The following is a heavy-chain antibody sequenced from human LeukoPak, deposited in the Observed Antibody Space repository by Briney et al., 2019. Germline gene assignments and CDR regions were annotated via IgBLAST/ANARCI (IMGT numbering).Heavy chain of an antibody. CDR2: ISAYNGDT. V-gene: IGHV1-18*01. Sequence: ASVKVSCEPSGYTFSDFGMCWVRQAPGQGLEWMGWISAYNGDTNYAHNLQGRVTMTTDTSTSTAYMELRSLRSDDTAVYYCARGRPSDYWGQGTLVTVSS. J-gene: IGHJ4*02. CDR3: ARGRPSDY. CDR1: GYTFSDFG.